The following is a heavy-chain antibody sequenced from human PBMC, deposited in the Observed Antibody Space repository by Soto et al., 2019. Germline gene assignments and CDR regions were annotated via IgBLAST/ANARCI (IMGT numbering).Heavy chain of an antibody. Sequence: QLQLQESGPGLVKPSETLSLTCTVSGGSISSSSYYWGWIRQPPGKGLEWIGSIYYSGSTYYNPSLKSRVTISVDTSKNQFSLKLSSVTAADTAVYYCARHNGELGYYYYYGMDVWGQGTTVTVSS. CDR3: ARHNGELGYYYYYGMDV. CDR2: IYYSGST. J-gene: IGHJ6*02. D-gene: IGHD3-10*01. CDR1: GGSISSSSYY. V-gene: IGHV4-39*01.